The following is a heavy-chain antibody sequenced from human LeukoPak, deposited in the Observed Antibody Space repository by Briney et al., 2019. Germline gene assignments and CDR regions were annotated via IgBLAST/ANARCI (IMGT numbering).Heavy chain of an antibody. D-gene: IGHD6-19*01. V-gene: IGHV3-21*01. J-gene: IGHJ4*02. CDR2: ISSSSSYI. CDR3: ARDALIYSSGWYPYPFDY. CDR1: GVTFSSYS. Sequence: GGSLRLSCAASGVTFSSYSMNWVRQAPGKGLEWFSSISSSSSYIYYADSVKGRFTISRDNAKNSLYLQMNSLRAEDTAVYYCARDALIYSSGWYPYPFDYWGQGTLVTVSS.